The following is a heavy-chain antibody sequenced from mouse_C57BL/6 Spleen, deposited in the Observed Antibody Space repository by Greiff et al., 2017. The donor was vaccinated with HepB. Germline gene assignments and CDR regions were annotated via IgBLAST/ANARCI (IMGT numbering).Heavy chain of an antibody. V-gene: IGHV5-6-3*01. CDR2: INSNGGSN. J-gene: IGHJ2*01. D-gene: IGHD3-1*01. CDR3: ARRARTIN. Sequence: DVHLVESGGGLVQPGGSLKLSCAASGFTFSSYGMSWVRQTPDKRLELVATINSNGGSNYYPASVKGRFTISRDNARNTLYLQMSSLKSEETAMYYCARRARTINWDQGTTLTVSS. CDR1: GFTFSSYG.